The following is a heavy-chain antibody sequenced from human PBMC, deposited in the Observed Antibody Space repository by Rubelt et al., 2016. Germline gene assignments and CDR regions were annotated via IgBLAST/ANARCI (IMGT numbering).Heavy chain of an antibody. V-gene: IGHV1-18*01. Sequence: QVQLVQSGAEVKKPGASVKVSCKASGYTFTSYGISWVRQAPGQGLEWMGWLSAYNGNTNYAQKIQGRVTMTTDTSTSTAYMELSSLRSEDTAVYYCARDVGRWTGTTYYYYGMDVWGQGTTVTVSS. CDR3: ARDVGRWTGTTYYYYGMDV. CDR1: GYTFTSYG. CDR2: LSAYNGNT. J-gene: IGHJ6*02. D-gene: IGHD1-7*01.